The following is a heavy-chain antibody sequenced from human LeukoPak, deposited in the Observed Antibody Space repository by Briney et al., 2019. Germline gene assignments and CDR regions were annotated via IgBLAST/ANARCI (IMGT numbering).Heavy chain of an antibody. J-gene: IGHJ5*02. V-gene: IGHV3-9*01. Sequence: GRSLRLSCAASGFTFDDYAMHWVRQAPGKGLEWVSGISWNSGSIGYADSVKGRFTISRDNAKNSLYLQMNSLRAEDTALYYCARVSNPILGASSWFDPWGQGTLVTVSS. CDR1: GFTFDDYA. CDR3: ARVSNPILGASSWFDP. CDR2: ISWNSGSI. D-gene: IGHD4-11*01.